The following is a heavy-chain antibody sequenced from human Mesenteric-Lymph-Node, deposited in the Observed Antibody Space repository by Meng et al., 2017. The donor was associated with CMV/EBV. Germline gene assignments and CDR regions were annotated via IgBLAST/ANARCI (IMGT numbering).Heavy chain of an antibody. CDR1: GFAFSDYY. V-gene: IGHV3-30-3*01. Sequence: GGSLRLSCAASGFAFSDYYMDWVRQAPGKGLEWVAVISYDGSNKYYADSVKGRFTISRDNSKNTLYLQMNSLRAEDTAVYYCARDNRYYYGSGSYYNPRGYYYYYGMDVWGQGTTVTVSS. CDR3: ARDNRYYYGSGSYYNPRGYYYYYGMDV. J-gene: IGHJ6*02. D-gene: IGHD3-10*01. CDR2: ISYDGSNK.